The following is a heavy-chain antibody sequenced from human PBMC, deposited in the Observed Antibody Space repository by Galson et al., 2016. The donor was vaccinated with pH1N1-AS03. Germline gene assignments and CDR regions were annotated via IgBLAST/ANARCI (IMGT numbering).Heavy chain of an antibody. CDR3: SRDGPPQGITVAGSFDF. Sequence: SLRLSCAASGFAFRSHSMNWVRQAPGKGLEWISYITGVGVTMYGDSVRGRFVLSRDNAKNAVSLQMNSLRDEDTAVYYCSRDGPPQGITVAGSFDFWGQGTLVTVSS. CDR1: GFAFRSHS. D-gene: IGHD6-19*01. V-gene: IGHV3-48*03. J-gene: IGHJ4*02. CDR2: ITGVGVTM.